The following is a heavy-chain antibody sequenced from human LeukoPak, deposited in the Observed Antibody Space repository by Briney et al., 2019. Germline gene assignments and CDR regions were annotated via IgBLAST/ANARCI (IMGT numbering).Heavy chain of an antibody. CDR3: AREEGVRGLPDY. V-gene: IGHV4-4*07. D-gene: IGHD2-15*01. Sequence: SETLSLTRAVSGGSISSYYWSGIRHPAGKGLEWIGRIYTNEDTSHNPPPKSRVTMSVDTSKNQFSLTVTSVTAADTAVYYCAREEGVRGLPDYWGQGTLVTVSS. CDR1: GGSISSYY. J-gene: IGHJ4*02. CDR2: IYTNEDT.